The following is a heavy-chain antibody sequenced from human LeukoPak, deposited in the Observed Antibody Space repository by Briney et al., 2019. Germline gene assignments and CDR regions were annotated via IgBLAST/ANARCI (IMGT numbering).Heavy chain of an antibody. Sequence: SETLSLTCTVSGGSISSSSYYWGWIRQPPGKGLEWIGSIYYSGSTYYNPSLKSRVTITVDTSKNQFSLKLSSVTAADTAVYYCARQGYDSSGYYTTTWFDPWGQGTLVTVSS. CDR2: IYYSGST. D-gene: IGHD3-22*01. J-gene: IGHJ5*02. CDR3: ARQGYDSSGYYTTTWFDP. V-gene: IGHV4-39*01. CDR1: GGSISSSSYY.